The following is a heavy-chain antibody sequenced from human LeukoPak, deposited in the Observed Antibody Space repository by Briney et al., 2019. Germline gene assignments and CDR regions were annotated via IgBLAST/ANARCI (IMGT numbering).Heavy chain of an antibody. D-gene: IGHD6-19*01. J-gene: IGHJ4*02. CDR3: TRAVPHTDY. Sequence: PGGSLRLSCTASGFTFSDFTLDWVRQAPGKGLEWLGFIRGKVYGRTTEYAATVKVRITFERYQYKSIAYLQMNSLKTGDTAVYYCTRAVPHTDYWGQGTVVTVSS. V-gene: IGHV3-49*04. CDR1: GFTFSDFT. CDR2: IRGKVYGRTT.